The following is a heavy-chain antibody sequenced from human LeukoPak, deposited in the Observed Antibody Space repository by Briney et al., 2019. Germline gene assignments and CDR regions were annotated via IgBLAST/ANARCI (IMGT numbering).Heavy chain of an antibody. V-gene: IGHV3-23*01. CDR3: VNRDGGWLQSSGMDV. D-gene: IGHD5-24*01. CDR1: RFSFSAYP. CDR2: ISASGDVT. Sequence: GGSLRLSCEASRFSFSAYPMGWVHRAPGKGLEWVSGISASGDVTFHADPVKGRFTISRDNSKNTLYLQMHSLRAEDTAIYYCVNRDGGWLQSSGMDVWGQGTAVTVSS. J-gene: IGHJ6*02.